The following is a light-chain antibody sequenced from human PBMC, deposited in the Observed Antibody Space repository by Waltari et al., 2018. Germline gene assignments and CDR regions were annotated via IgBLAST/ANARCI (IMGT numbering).Light chain of an antibody. CDR2: DNN. CDR3: ATWDSRLSVVV. CDR1: SSNIGNND. V-gene: IGLV1-51*01. Sequence: QSVLTQPPSVSAAPGQRVTISCSGGSSNIGNNDVSWYQQFPGTAPKLLITDNNKPPFGIPDRSSASKSGTSATLGITGLQTGDEADYYCATWDSRLSVVVFGGGTKVTVL. J-gene: IGLJ3*02.